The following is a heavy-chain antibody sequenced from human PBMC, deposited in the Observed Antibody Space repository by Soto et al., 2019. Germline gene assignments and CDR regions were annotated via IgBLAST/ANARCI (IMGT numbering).Heavy chain of an antibody. J-gene: IGHJ5*02. CDR1: GFTFSDHY. V-gene: IGHV3-11*06. CDR2: ISSSSSYT. D-gene: IGHD3-10*01. CDR3: ARGRVLLWFGELP. Sequence: PVGSLRLSCAASGFTFSDHYMSWIRQAPGKGLEWVSYISSSSSYTNYADSVKGRFTISRDNAKNSLYLQMNSLRAEDTAVYYCARGRVLLWFGELPRGQGTLVTVSS.